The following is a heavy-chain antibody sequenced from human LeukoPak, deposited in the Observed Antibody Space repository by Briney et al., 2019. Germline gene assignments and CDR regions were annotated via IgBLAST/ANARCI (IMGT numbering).Heavy chain of an antibody. V-gene: IGHV1-18*01. CDR3: AREGYCSGGICYPTMNWFDP. Sequence: GASVKVSCEASGYRFTSYGITWVRQAPGQGLEWMGWISAYNGNTNYAQKVQGRVTLTTDTSTSTAYMELRSLRSDGTAVYYCAREGYCSGGICYPTMNWFDPWGQGTLVTVSS. J-gene: IGHJ5*02. D-gene: IGHD2-15*01. CDR2: ISAYNGNT. CDR1: GYRFTSYG.